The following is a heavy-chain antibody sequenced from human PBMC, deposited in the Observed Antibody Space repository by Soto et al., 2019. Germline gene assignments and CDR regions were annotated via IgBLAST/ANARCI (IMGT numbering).Heavy chain of an antibody. J-gene: IGHJ6*02. CDR1: GFTFSIYA. V-gene: IGHV3-23*01. D-gene: IGHD6-13*01. CDR2: ISAGGGRT. Sequence: GGSLRLSCAASGFTFSIYAMSWFRQAPGKGLEWVSVISAGGGRTYYADSVKGRFTISRDNSKNTLSLQMNGLRAEDTAVYYCAKAEGSSSSVRVAMDVWGQGTTVTVSS. CDR3: AKAEGSSSSVRVAMDV.